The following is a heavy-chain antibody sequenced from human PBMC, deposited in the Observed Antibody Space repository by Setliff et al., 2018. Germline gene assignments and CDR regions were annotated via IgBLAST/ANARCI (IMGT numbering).Heavy chain of an antibody. V-gene: IGHV4-61*09. Sequence: KPSETLSLTCAVSGASIRQTSYFWTWVRQPAGKGLEWIGHIYITGNPNVNPSLKSRVAMSLDNSGNQFSLNLQSVTAADTAVYYCTRLYYTSRALYFDIWGQGHQVTVS. CDR3: TRLYYTSRALYFDI. D-gene: IGHD3-3*01. CDR2: IYITGNP. J-gene: IGHJ4*02. CDR1: GASIRQTSYF.